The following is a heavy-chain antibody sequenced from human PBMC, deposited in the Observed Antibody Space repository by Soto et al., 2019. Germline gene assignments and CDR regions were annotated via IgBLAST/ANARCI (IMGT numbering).Heavy chain of an antibody. V-gene: IGHV3-33*01. Sequence: GGSLRLSCAASGFTFSSYGMHWVRQAPGKGLEWVAVIWYDGSNKYYADSVKGRFTISRDNSKNTLYLQMNSLRAEDTAVYYCARDRMAGNNWFDPWGQGTLVTVS. CDR3: ARDRMAGNNWFDP. CDR2: IWYDGSNK. CDR1: GFTFSSYG. J-gene: IGHJ5*02.